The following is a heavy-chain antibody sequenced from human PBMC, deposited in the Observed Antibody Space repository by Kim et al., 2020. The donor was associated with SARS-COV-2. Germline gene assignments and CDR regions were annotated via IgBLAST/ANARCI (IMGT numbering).Heavy chain of an antibody. J-gene: IGHJ2*01. CDR3: ATDPLYTRVVAVTPADWYFDL. D-gene: IGHD2-15*01. V-gene: IGHV1-24*01. CDR2: FDPEDGET. Sequence: ASVKVSCKVSGYTLTELSMHWVRQAPGKGLEWMGGFDPEDGETIYAQKFQGRVTMTEDTSTDTAYMELSSLRSEDTAVYYCATDPLYTRVVAVTPADWYFDLWGRGTLVTVSS. CDR1: GYTLTELS.